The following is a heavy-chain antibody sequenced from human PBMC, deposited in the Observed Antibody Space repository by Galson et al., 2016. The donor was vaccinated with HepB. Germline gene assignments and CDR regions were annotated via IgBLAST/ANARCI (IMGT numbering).Heavy chain of an antibody. J-gene: IGHJ5*02. CDR2: ISYHGSNI. D-gene: IGHD3-22*01. CDR3: AKGSYDRIGYDLTWFDP. CDR1: GVTFSNYA. V-gene: IGHV3-30*18. Sequence: SLRLSCAASGVTFSNYAMHWVRQAPGKGLEWLAAISYHGSNIFYGDSLKGRITISRDNSKNALYLQMNSLRPEDTAVYYCAKGSYDRIGYDLTWFDPWGQGTLVTVSS.